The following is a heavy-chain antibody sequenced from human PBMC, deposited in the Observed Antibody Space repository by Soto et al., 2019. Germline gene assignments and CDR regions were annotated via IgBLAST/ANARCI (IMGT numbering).Heavy chain of an antibody. CDR2: IYYSGST. V-gene: IGHV4-31*03. Sequence: SETLSLTCTVSGGSISSGGYYWSWILQHPGKGLEWIGYIYYSGSTYYNPSLKSRVTISVDTSKNQFSLKLSSVTAADTAVYYCARAPDHYYYYMYVWGKGTTVTVSS. CDR3: ARAPDHYYYYMYV. J-gene: IGHJ6*03. CDR1: GGSISSGGYY.